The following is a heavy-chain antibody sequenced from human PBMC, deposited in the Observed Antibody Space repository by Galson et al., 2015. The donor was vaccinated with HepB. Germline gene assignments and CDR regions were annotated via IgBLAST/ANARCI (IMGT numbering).Heavy chain of an antibody. CDR1: GFTFSSYA. Sequence: SLRLSCAASGFTFSSYAMHWVRQAPGKGLEWVAVISYDGSNKYYADSVKGRFTISRDNSRNTLYLQMNSLRAEDTAVYYCAELLGATTGWGQGTLVTVSS. CDR2: ISYDGSNK. J-gene: IGHJ4*02. CDR3: AELLGATTG. V-gene: IGHV3-30*04. D-gene: IGHD1-26*01.